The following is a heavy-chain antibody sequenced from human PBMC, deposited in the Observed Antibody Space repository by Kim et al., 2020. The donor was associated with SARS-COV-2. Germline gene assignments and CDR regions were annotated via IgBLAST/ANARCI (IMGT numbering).Heavy chain of an antibody. D-gene: IGHD7-27*01. CDR1: GGSFSSGDYYY. CDR3: ARAITGVYYFDY. J-gene: IGHJ4*02. V-gene: IGHV4-31*03. CDR2: IYNSGGT. Sequence: SETLSLTCTVSGGSFSSGDYYYWSWIRQHPGKGLEWIGYIYNSGGTDYNPSLMSRVTISIDTSKNHFSLKLSSVTAADTAVYFCARAITGVYYFDYWGQGTLVSVSS.